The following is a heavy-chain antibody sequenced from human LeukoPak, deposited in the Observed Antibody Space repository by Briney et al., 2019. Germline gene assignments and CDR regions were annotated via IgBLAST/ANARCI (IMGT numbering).Heavy chain of an antibody. V-gene: IGHV3-21*01. CDR1: GFTFSSYS. J-gene: IGHJ3*02. D-gene: IGHD1-14*01. CDR3: ARDPEVERSSPDDAFDI. CDR2: IISSSSYI. Sequence: GGSLRLSCAPSGFTFSSYSMNWVRQAPGKGPEWVSTIISSSSYIYYADSVKGRFTISRDNAKNSLYLQMNSLRAEDTAVYYCARDPEVERSSPDDAFDIWGQGTMVTVSS.